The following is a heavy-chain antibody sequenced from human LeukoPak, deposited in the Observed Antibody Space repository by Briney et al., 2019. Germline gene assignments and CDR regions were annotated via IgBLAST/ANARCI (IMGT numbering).Heavy chain of an antibody. CDR1: GGTFSSYA. V-gene: IGHV1-69*05. CDR2: IIPIFGTA. J-gene: IGHJ3*02. CDR3: ASMPSVQDAFDI. D-gene: IGHD2-2*01. Sequence: ASVKVSCKAPGGTFSSYAISWVRQAPGQGLEWMGGIIPIFGTANYAQKFQGRVTITTDESTSTAYMELSSLRSEDTAVYYCASMPSVQDAFDIWGQGTMVTVSS.